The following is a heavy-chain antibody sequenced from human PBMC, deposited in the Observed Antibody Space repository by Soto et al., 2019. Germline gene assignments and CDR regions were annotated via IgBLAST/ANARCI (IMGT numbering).Heavy chain of an antibody. D-gene: IGHD3-10*01. V-gene: IGHV3-23*01. CDR3: AKGRGGSGSLTPRVDF. CDR2: ISGGGDTT. J-gene: IGHJ4*02. Sequence: EVQLLESGGGLVQPGGSLRLSCAASGFTFNNYAMTWVRQAPGKGLECVSAISGGGDTTSYADSVKGRFTVSRDGSKNTLYLQMSSLRAEDTALYYCAKGRGGSGSLTPRVDFWGQGTLVTVSS. CDR1: GFTFNNYA.